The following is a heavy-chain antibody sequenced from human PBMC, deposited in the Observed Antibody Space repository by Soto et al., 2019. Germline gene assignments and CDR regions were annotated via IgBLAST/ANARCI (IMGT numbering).Heavy chain of an antibody. CDR2: IYWDDDQ. CDR1: GFSFSVNGVA. CDR3: AHKRDVSRGFKY. V-gene: IGHV2-5*02. D-gene: IGHD3-10*01. J-gene: IGHJ4*02. Sequence: QITLKESGPTLVKPTQTLTLTCTFSGFSFSVNGVAVGWIRQPPGQALEWLALIYWDDDQRYNPSLKDRLTITKYTSRDQVVLTMTNMDPVDTATYHCAHKRDVSRGFKYWGQGTLVTVSS.